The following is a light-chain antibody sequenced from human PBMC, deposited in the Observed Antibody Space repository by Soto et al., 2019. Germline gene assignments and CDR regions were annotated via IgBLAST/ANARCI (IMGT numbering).Light chain of an antibody. CDR2: RNI. J-gene: IGLJ3*02. V-gene: IGLV1-47*01. Sequence: QSVLTQPPSASGTPGQRVTISCSGSNPNIGSNYVYWYQQLPGTAPKVLIYRNIQRPSGVPDRFSGSKSGTSASLAISGLRSDDEAAYYCAAWDDSLSGLLFGGGTKLTVL. CDR3: AAWDDSLSGLL. CDR1: NPNIGSNY.